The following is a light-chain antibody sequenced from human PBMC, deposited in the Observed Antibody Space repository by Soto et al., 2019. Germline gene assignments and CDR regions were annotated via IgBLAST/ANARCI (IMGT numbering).Light chain of an antibody. CDR2: AAS. V-gene: IGKV1-39*01. CDR1: QSVRTF. J-gene: IGKJ2*01. CDR3: QQSYSTPYT. Sequence: DIQMTQSPSSLSASVGDRVTISCRASQSVRTFLNWYQRKPGKAPKLLIYAASSLQSGVPSRFSGSGSGTDFTLTISTRQPEDFATYYCQQSYSTPYTFGQGTKLEIK.